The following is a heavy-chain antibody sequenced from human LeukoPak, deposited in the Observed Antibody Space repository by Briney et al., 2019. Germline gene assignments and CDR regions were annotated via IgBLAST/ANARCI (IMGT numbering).Heavy chain of an antibody. V-gene: IGHV3-11*01. CDR2: ISSSGSTI. J-gene: IGHJ4*02. CDR1: GFTFSDYY. D-gene: IGHD2-15*01. CDR3: ARAGDIVVVVAAVDY. Sequence: AGGSLRLSCAASGFTFSDYYMSWIRQAPGKGLEWVSYISSSGSTIYYADSVKGRFTISRGNAKNSLYLQMNSLRAEDTAVYYCARAGDIVVVVAAVDYWGQGTLVTVSS.